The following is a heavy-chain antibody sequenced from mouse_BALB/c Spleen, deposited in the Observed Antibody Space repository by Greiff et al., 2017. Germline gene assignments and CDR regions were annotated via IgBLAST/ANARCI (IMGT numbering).Heavy chain of an antibody. Sequence: EVKLMESGGGLVQPGGSLKLSCAASGFTFSSYGMSWVRQTPDKRLELVATINSNGGSTYYPDSVKGRFTISRDNAKNTLYLQMSSLKSEDTAMYYCARDWGYYYGSSYAAMDYWGQGTSVTVSS. CDR1: GFTFSSYG. V-gene: IGHV5-6-3*01. CDR2: INSNGGST. J-gene: IGHJ4*01. D-gene: IGHD1-1*01. CDR3: ARDWGYYYGSSYAAMDY.